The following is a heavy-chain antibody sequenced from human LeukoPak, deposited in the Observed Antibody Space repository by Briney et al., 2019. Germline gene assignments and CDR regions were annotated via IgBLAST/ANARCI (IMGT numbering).Heavy chain of an antibody. CDR2: ISPIFGTA. CDR1: GGTFSSYA. D-gene: IGHD6-13*01. Sequence: SVKVSCKASGGTFSSYAISWVRQAPGQGLEWVGRISPIFGTANYAQKFQGRVTITTDESTSTAYMERSRLRSEETAVYYCAREDSSSWYLGDYWGQGTLVTVSS. CDR3: AREDSSSWYLGDY. J-gene: IGHJ4*02. V-gene: IGHV1-69*05.